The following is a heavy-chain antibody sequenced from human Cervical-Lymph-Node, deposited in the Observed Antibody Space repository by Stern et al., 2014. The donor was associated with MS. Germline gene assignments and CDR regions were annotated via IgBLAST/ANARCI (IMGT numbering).Heavy chain of an antibody. CDR3: ATPLTRYDSSGFDY. D-gene: IGHD3-22*01. CDR2: FDPEDGET. V-gene: IGHV1-24*01. CDR1: GYTLTELS. J-gene: IGHJ4*02. Sequence: VQLVQSGAEVKQPGASVKVSCKVSGYTLTELSMHWVRQAPGNGLEWMGGFDPEDGETIYAQKFQGRVTMTEDTSTDTAYMELSSLRSEDTAVYYCATPLTRYDSSGFDYWGQGTLVTVSS.